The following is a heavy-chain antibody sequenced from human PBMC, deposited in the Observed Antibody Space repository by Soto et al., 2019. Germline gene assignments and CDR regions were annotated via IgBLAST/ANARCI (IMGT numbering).Heavy chain of an antibody. CDR1: GFTFSSYA. Sequence: GGSLRLSCAASGFTFSSYAMSWVRQAPGKGLEWVSAISGSGGSTYYADSVKGQFTISRDNSKNTLYLQMNSLRAEDTAVYYCAKASFGVVPFSSFDYWGQGTLVTVSS. J-gene: IGHJ4*02. CDR2: ISGSGGST. V-gene: IGHV3-23*01. CDR3: AKASFGVVPFSSFDY. D-gene: IGHD3-3*01.